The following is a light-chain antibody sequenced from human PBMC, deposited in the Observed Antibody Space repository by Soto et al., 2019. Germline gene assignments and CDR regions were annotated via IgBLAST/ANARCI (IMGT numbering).Light chain of an antibody. V-gene: IGKV1-9*01. CDR3: QQLNNYPIT. CDR1: QGVNSY. CDR2: AAP. Sequence: IQLTQSPSSLSASVGDRVTITCRASQGVNSYLAWYQQKPGKAPKLLIYAAPALQSGVPSRFSGTGSGTDFTLTISSLQPEDFATYYCQQLNNYPITFGQGTRLEIK. J-gene: IGKJ5*01.